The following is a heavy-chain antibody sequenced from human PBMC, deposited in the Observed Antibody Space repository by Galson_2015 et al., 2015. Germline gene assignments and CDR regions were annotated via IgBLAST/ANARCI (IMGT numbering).Heavy chain of an antibody. CDR1: GITFRSYD. CDR3: ASAYYYDHDAYRDY. D-gene: IGHD3-22*01. Sequence: SLRLSCAASGITFRSYDMHWVRQAPGKGLEWVAVISYDGSNKKYADSVKGRFTVSRDSSKNTLYLQMNSLRAEDTAVYFYASAYYYDHDAYRDYWGQGTLVTVSS. J-gene: IGHJ4*02. CDR2: ISYDGSNK. V-gene: IGHV3-30*03.